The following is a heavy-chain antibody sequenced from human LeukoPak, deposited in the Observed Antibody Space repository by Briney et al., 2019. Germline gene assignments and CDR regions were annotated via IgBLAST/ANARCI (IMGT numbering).Heavy chain of an antibody. CDR1: GGSISSYY. CDR3: ARLNDYGDAFDI. J-gene: IGHJ3*02. V-gene: IGHV4-59*01. D-gene: IGHD4-17*01. Sequence: SETLSLTCTVSGGSISSYYWSWIRQPPGKGLEWIGYIYYSGSTNYNPSLKSRVTISVDTSKNQFSLKLSSATAADTAVYYCARLNDYGDAFDIWGQGTMVTVSS. CDR2: IYYSGST.